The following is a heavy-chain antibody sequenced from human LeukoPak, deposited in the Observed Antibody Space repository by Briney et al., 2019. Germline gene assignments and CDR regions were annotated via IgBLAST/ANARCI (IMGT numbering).Heavy chain of an antibody. CDR1: GFTFSNYG. CDR2: ISYDGNNE. V-gene: IGHV3-30*03. Sequence: PGGSLRLSCAASGFTFSNYGMHWVRQAPGKGLEWVAVISYDGNNEYYADSVKGRFTISRDISNNTLYLQMNSLRAEDTAVYYCARTLYYCDSWSSSEEGEAFDIWGQGTILTVSS. CDR3: ARTLYYCDSWSSSEEGEAFDI. J-gene: IGHJ3*02. D-gene: IGHD3-10*01.